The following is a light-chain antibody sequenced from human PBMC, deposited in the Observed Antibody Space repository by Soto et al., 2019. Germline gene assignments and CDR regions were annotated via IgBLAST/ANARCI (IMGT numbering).Light chain of an antibody. CDR1: QSVSSY. J-gene: IGKJ1*01. Sequence: EIVLTQSPGTLSLSPGERATLSCRASQSVSSYLAWYQQKPGQAPRLLIYGASSRATGIPDRFSGSGSGTEFTLTISSLQSEDFAVYYCQQYNNWPRTFGQGTKVDI. V-gene: IGKV3D-15*01. CDR2: GAS. CDR3: QQYNNWPRT.